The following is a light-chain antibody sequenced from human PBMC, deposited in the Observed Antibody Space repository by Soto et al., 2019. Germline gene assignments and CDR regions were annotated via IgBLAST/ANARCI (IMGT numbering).Light chain of an antibody. CDR1: SSDVGGYNY. J-gene: IGLJ3*02. Sequence: QSALTQPASVSGSPGQSITVSCTGTSSDVGGYNYVSWYQQHPGKAPKLMIYEVTNRPSGVSNRFSGSKSGNTASLTISGLQAEDEATYYCNSYRSSNNLEGVFGGGTKVTVL. CDR3: NSYRSSNNLEGV. V-gene: IGLV2-14*01. CDR2: EVT.